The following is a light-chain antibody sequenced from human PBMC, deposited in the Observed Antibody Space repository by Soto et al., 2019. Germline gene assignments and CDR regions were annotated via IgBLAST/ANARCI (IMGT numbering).Light chain of an antibody. CDR2: KAS. V-gene: IGKV1-5*03. J-gene: IGKJ1*01. CDR3: QQYNSYST. Sequence: DIKIPQSPSTLPASVGDRAPIICRASKRFSAWLAWYQQKPGKAPKLLIYKASSLESGVPSRFSGSGSGTEFTLTISSLQPDDFATYYCQQYNSYSTFGQGTKVEIK. CDR1: KRFSAW.